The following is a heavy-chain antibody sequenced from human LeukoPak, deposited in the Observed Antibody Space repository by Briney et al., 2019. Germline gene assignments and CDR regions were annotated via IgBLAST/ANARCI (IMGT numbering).Heavy chain of an antibody. D-gene: IGHD6-13*01. CDR3: AKASAGSSWYLGDDY. CDR2: ISDSGVSS. V-gene: IGHV3-23*01. CDR1: GFTFSSYA. Sequence: GGSLRLSCAASGFTFSSYAMSWVRQAPGKGLEWVSGISDSGVSSYYADSVKGRFTISRDNSKNTLYLQMNSLRAEDTAAYYCAKASAGSSWYLGDDYWGQGTLVTVSS. J-gene: IGHJ4*02.